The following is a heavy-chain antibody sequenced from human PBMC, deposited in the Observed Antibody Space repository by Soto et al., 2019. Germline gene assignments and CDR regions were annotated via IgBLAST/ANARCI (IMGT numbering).Heavy chain of an antibody. CDR3: ARGLERWLQLPGFDY. Sequence: PGQSLKISCKGSGYSFTSYWIGWVRQMPGKGLEWMGIIYPGDSDTRYSPSFQGQVTISADKSISTAYLQWSSLKASDTAMYYCARGLERWLQLPGFDYWGQGTLVTVSS. CDR2: IYPGDSDT. V-gene: IGHV5-51*01. CDR1: GYSFTSYW. J-gene: IGHJ4*02. D-gene: IGHD5-12*01.